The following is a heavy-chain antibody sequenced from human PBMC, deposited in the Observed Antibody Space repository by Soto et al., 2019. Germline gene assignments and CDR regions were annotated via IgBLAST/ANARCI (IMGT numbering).Heavy chain of an antibody. CDR3: ARAPPLAYCGGDCYGEYFQH. CDR1: GGSISSYY. J-gene: IGHJ1*01. D-gene: IGHD2-21*02. CDR2: IYYSGST. Sequence: SETLSLTCTVSGGSISSYYWSWIRQPPGKGLEWIGYIYYSGSTNYNPSLKSRVTISVDTSKNQFSLKLSSVTAADTAVYYCARAPPLAYCGGDCYGEYFQHWGQGTLVTVS. V-gene: IGHV4-59*01.